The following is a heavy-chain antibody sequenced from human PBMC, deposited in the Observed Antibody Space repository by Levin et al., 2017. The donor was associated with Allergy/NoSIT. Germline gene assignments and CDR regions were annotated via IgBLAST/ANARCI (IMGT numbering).Heavy chain of an antibody. CDR2: ISYHESNK. J-gene: IGHJ4*02. CDR3: ARDGITAAGDFDFDY. D-gene: IGHD6-13*01. CDR1: GFTFSSYS. V-gene: IGHV3-30-3*01. Sequence: GGSLRLSCVASGFTFSSYSMHWVRQAPGKGLEWVAIISYHESNKYYADSVKGRFTISRDNSKNTLDLQMNSLRAEDTAVYYCARDGITAAGDFDFDYWGQGTLVTVSS.